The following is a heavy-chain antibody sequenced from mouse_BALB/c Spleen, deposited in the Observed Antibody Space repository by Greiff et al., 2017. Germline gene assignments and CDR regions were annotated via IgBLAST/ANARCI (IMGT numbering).Heavy chain of an antibody. CDR2: IWSGGST. V-gene: IGHV2-2*02. J-gene: IGHJ3*01. CDR1: GFSLTSYG. D-gene: IGHD2-10*02. CDR3: ARNLGVYGPFAY. Sequence: QVQLKESGPGLVQPSQSLSITCTVSGFSLTSYGVHWVRQSPGKGLEWLGVIWSGGSTDYNAAFISRLSISKDNSKSQVFFKMNSLQANDTAIYYCARNLGVYGPFAYWGQGTLVTVSA.